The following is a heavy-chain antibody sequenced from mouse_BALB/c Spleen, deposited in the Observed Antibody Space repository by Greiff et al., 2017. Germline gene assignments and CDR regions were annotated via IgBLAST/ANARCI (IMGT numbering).Heavy chain of an antibody. V-gene: IGHV3-6*02. D-gene: IGHD1-1*01. CDR2: ISYDGSN. Sequence: VQLQQSGPGLVKPSQSLSLTCSVTGYSITSGYYWNWIRQFPGNKLEWMGYISYDGSNNYNPSLKNRISITRDTSKNQFFLKLNSVTTEDTATYYCARDITTVVRAMDYWGQGTSVTVSS. CDR3: ARDITTVVRAMDY. J-gene: IGHJ4*01. CDR1: GYSITSGYY.